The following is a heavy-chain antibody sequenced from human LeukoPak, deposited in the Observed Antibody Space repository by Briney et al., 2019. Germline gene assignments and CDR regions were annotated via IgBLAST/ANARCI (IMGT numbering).Heavy chain of an antibody. V-gene: IGHV3-53*04. CDR2: IYSGGST. D-gene: IGHD4-17*01. CDR3: ARYGDPRDWYFDL. CDR1: GFTVSSNY. J-gene: IGHJ2*01. Sequence: GGSLRLSCAASGFTVSSNYMSWVRQAPGKGLEWVSVIYSGGSTYYADSVKGRFTISRHNSKNTLYLQMNSLRAEDPAVYYCARYGDPRDWYFDLWGRGTLVTVSS.